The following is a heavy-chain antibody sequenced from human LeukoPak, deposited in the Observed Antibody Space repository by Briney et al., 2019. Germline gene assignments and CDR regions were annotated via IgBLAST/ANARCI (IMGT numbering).Heavy chain of an antibody. D-gene: IGHD3-3*01. Sequence: SETLSLTCAVYGGSFSGYYWSWIRQPPGKGLEWIGEINHSGSTNYNPSLKSRVTISVDTSKNQFSLKLSSVTAADTAVYYCARGLLTDGGRLGTIFGVVIPPLDYWGQGTLVTVSS. CDR3: ARGLLTDGGRLGTIFGVVIPPLDY. J-gene: IGHJ4*02. CDR1: GGSFSGYY. V-gene: IGHV4-34*01. CDR2: INHSGST.